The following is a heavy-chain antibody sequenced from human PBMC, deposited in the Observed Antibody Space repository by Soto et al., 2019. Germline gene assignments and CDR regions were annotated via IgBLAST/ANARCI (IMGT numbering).Heavy chain of an antibody. D-gene: IGHD2-21*01. V-gene: IGHV1-46*01. J-gene: IGHJ6*02. Sequence: QEQLVQSGAEVKEPGASLKVSCKASGETFTSNYIHWVRQAPGQGLEWMGRINPSSGATLYAQKFQGILTLTTDTSTSTVYMDLNSLKSEESAVYYCASRVLCDMDVWGQGTTVTVSS. CDR2: INPSSGAT. CDR1: GETFTSNY. CDR3: ASRVLCDMDV.